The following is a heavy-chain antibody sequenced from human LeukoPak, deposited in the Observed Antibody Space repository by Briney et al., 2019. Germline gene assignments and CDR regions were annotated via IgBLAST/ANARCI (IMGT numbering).Heavy chain of an antibody. CDR2: ISGSGGST. CDR3: AKAGCSSTTCYPPKNFDY. J-gene: IGHJ4*02. V-gene: IGHV3-23*01. Sequence: QPGGSLRLSCAASGFTFSSYAMSWVRQAPGKGLEWVSGISGSGGSTYYADSVKGRFTISRDNSKNTPYLQMNSLRAEDTAVYYCAKAGCSSTTCYPPKNFDYWGQGTLVTVSS. D-gene: IGHD2-2*01. CDR1: GFTFSSYA.